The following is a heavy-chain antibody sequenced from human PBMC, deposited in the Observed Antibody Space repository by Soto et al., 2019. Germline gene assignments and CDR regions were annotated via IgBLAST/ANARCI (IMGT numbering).Heavy chain of an antibody. V-gene: IGHV1-3*01. D-gene: IGHD2-2*01. CDR2: INPGNGNT. J-gene: IGHJ6*02. CDR1: GYTFTSYG. CDR3: ARAGIVVVPAAYYYYGMDV. Sequence: ASVKVSCKASGYTFTSYGMNWVLQAPGRGLEWMGWINPGNGNTKYSQKFQGRVIIERDTSASTAYMELSSLRSEDTAVYYCARAGIVVVPAAYYYYGMDVWGQGTTVTVSS.